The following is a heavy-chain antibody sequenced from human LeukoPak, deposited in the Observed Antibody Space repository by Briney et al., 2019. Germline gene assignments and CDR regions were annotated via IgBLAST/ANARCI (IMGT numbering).Heavy chain of an antibody. V-gene: IGHV3-9*01. D-gene: IGHD4-17*01. J-gene: IGHJ4*02. CDR1: GFTFDDYA. CDR3: AKTYGDALDY. CDR2: ISWNSGSI. Sequence: GGSLRLSCAASGFTFDDYAMHWVRQAPGKGLEWVSGISWNSGSIGYADSVKGRFTISRDNAKNTLYLQMNSLRAEDTAVYYCAKTYGDALDYWGQGTLVTVTS.